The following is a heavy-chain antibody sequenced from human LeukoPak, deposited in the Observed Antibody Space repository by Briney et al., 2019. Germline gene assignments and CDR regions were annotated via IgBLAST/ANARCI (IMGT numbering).Heavy chain of an antibody. CDR2: ISSSSSTI. Sequence: GGSLRLSCAASGFTFSSYSMNWVRQAPGKGLEWVSYISSSSSTIYYADSVKGRFTISRDNAKNSLYLQMNSLRAEDTAVYYCARDLHSYGYWGQGTLVTVSS. D-gene: IGHD5-18*01. V-gene: IGHV3-48*01. J-gene: IGHJ4*02. CDR3: ARDLHSYGY. CDR1: GFTFSSYS.